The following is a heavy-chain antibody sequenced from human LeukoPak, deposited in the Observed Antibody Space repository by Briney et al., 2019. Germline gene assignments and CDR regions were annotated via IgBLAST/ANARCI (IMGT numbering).Heavy chain of an antibody. D-gene: IGHD4/OR15-4a*01. CDR2: IYYSPTT. CDR3: ARDRGLSIDY. V-gene: IGHV4-59*01. Sequence: CICYIYYSPTTNYHPSLKRRVTISVHTSKNQFSLKLSPVTAADTAVYYCARDRGLSIDYWGQGTLVTVSS. J-gene: IGHJ4*02.